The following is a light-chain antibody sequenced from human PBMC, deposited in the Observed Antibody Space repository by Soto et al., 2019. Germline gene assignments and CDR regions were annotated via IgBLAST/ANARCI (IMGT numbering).Light chain of an antibody. CDR3: QQYGSSPT. CDR2: DAS. J-gene: IGKJ5*01. V-gene: IGKV3-11*01. CDR1: QSVTTY. Sequence: EIVLTQSPATLSLSPGERSTLSCRASQSVTTYLAWYQQKPGQAPRLLIYDASNRATGIPARFSGSGSGTDFTLTISSLEPEDFAVYYCQQYGSSPTFGEGTRREIK.